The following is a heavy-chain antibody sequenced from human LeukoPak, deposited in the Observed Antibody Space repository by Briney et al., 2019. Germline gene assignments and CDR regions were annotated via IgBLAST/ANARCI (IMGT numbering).Heavy chain of an antibody. CDR2: IYYSGST. V-gene: IGHV4-39*07. D-gene: IGHD3-22*01. CDR1: GGSISSSSYY. CDR3: ARKPHYYDSSMTGAFDI. Sequence: SETLSLTCTVSGGSISSSSYYWGWIRQPPGKGLEWIGSIYYSGSTNYNPSLKSRVTISVDTSKNQFSLKLSSVTAADTAVYYCARKPHYYDSSMTGAFDIWGQGTMVTVSS. J-gene: IGHJ3*02.